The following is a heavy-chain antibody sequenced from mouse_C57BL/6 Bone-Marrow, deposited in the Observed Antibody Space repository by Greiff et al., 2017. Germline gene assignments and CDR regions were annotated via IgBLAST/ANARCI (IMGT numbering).Heavy chain of an antibody. CDR3: ARPRLDY. Sequence: QVQLQQSGAELVRPGTSVKVSCKASGYAFTNYLIEWVKQRPGQGLEWIGVINPGSGGTNYNEKFKGKATLTADKSTSTAYMQLSSLTSEDSAVYFCARPRLDYWGQGTTLTVSS. V-gene: IGHV1-54*01. CDR2: INPGSGGT. CDR1: GYAFTNYL. J-gene: IGHJ2*01.